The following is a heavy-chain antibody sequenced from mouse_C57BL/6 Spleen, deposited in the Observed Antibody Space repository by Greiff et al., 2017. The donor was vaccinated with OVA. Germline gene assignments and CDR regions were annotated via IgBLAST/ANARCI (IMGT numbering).Heavy chain of an antibody. CDR1: GYAFSSSW. J-gene: IGHJ3*01. V-gene: IGHV1-82*01. D-gene: IGHD3-2*02. Sequence: VQLQQSGPELVKPGASVKISCKASGYAFSSSWMNWVKQRPGKGLEWIGRIYPGDGDTNYNGKFKGKATLTADKSSSTAYMQLSSLTSEDSAVYFCARATDQTWFAYWGQGTLVTVSA. CDR3: ARATDQTWFAY. CDR2: IYPGDGDT.